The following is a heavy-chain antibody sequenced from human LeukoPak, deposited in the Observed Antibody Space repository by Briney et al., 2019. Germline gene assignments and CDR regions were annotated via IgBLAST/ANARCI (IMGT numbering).Heavy chain of an antibody. V-gene: IGHV4-39*07. J-gene: IGHJ4*02. CDR2: IYYSGST. CDR3: ARDLVGSSGWYEAGNPFDY. D-gene: IGHD6-19*01. Sequence: SETLSLTCTVSGGSISSSSYYWGWIRQPPGKGLEWIGSIYYSGSTYYNPSLKSRVTISVDTSKNQFSLKLSSVTAADTAVYYCARDLVGSSGWYEAGNPFDYWAREPWSPSPQ. CDR1: GGSISSSSYY.